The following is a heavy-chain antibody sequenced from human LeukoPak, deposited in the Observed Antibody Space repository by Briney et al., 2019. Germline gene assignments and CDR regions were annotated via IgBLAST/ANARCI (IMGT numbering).Heavy chain of an antibody. CDR3: AKTTTPAGARDAFDI. V-gene: IGHV3-23*01. Sequence: PGRSLRLSCAASGFTFSSYAMSWVRQAPGKGLEWVSAISGSGGSTYYADSVEGRFTISRDNSKNTLYLQMNSLRAEDTAVYYCAKTTTPAGARDAFDIWGQGTMVTVSS. CDR2: ISGSGGST. D-gene: IGHD4-17*01. CDR1: GFTFSSYA. J-gene: IGHJ3*02.